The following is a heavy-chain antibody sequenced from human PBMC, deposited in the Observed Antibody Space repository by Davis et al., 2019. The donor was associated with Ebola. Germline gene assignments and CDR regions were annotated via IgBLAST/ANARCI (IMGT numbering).Heavy chain of an antibody. CDR1: GGSLSGYY. J-gene: IGHJ4*02. Sequence: SETLSLTCAVYGGSLSGYYWSWIRQPPGKGLEWIGEINHSGSTNYNPSLKSRVTISVDTSKNQFSLKLSSVTAADMAVYYCARTFSVDTPIIDYWGRGAVVTVSS. CDR2: INHSGST. V-gene: IGHV4-34*01. CDR3: ARTFSVDTPIIDY. D-gene: IGHD5-18*01.